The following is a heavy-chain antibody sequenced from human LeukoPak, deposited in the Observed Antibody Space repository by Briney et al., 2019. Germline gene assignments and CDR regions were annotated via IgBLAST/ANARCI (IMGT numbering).Heavy chain of an antibody. V-gene: IGHV3-30*02. CDR2: IRSDGYHT. D-gene: IGHD1-26*01. CDR3: AKPSGSGVDY. J-gene: IGHJ4*02. Sequence: PGGSLRLSCGASGFLFDDHDMHWVRQAPGKGLEWVAYIRSDGYHTYYADSVKGRFTITRDNLKNTLYLQMNSLRLEDMAVYYCAKPSGSGVDYWGRGPRVTVSS. CDR1: GFLFDDHD.